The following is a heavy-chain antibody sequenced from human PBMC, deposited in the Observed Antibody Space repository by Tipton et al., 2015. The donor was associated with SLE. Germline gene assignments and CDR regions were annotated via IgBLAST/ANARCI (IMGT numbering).Heavy chain of an antibody. CDR3: ARLAGTWAHLGDTFDI. Sequence: QLVQSGAEVKKSGESLKISCKGSGYMFIHYWIGWVRQMPGQGLQWMGIIYPDDSDTKYSPAFQGQVTISVDKSVSSAYLQWNSAQASDTAIYYCARLAGTWAHLGDTFDIWGQGTMVTASS. D-gene: IGHD1-14*01. CDR1: GYMFIHYW. J-gene: IGHJ3*02. CDR2: IYPDDSDT. V-gene: IGHV5-51*03.